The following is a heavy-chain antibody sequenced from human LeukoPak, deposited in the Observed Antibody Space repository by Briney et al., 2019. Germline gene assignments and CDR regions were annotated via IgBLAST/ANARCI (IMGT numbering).Heavy chain of an antibody. CDR2: ISSSSSYI. CDR3: ARDSRRGYSIYDGAFDI. D-gene: IGHD5-18*01. V-gene: IGHV3-21*01. Sequence: PGGSLRLSCAASGFTFSSYAMSWVRQAPGKGLEWVSSISSSSSYIYYADSVKGRFTISRDNAKNSLYLQMNSLRAEDTAVYYCARDSRRGYSIYDGAFDIWGQGTMVTVSS. CDR1: GFTFSSYA. J-gene: IGHJ3*02.